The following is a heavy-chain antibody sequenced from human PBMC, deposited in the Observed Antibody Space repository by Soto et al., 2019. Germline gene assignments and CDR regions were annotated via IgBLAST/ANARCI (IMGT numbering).Heavy chain of an antibody. D-gene: IGHD3-10*01. CDR2: INHSGST. Sequence: SETLSLTCTVSGGSTSSYYWSWIRQPPGKGLEWIGEINHSGSTNYNPSLKSRVTISVDTSKNQFSPKLSSVTAADTAVYYCARSTYYYGSGSPYYFDYWGQGTLVTVSS. V-gene: IGHV4-34*01. J-gene: IGHJ4*02. CDR1: GGSTSSYY. CDR3: ARSTYYYGSGSPYYFDY.